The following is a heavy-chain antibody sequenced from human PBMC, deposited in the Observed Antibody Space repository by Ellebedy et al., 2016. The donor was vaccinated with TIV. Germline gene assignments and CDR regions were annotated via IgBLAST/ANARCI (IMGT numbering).Heavy chain of an antibody. CDR2: ISPYNGDT. V-gene: IGHV1-18*04. D-gene: IGHD2-2*02. J-gene: IGHJ6*02. Sequence: AASVKVSCKASGYTFLSYSISWVRQAPGQGLEWLGWISPYNGDTNYEQKVQDRVTMTTDTSTSTAYMELRSLRSDDTAVYYCARQCTSTSCYNLGYGMDVWGHGTTVTVSS. CDR1: GYTFLSYS. CDR3: ARQCTSTSCYNLGYGMDV.